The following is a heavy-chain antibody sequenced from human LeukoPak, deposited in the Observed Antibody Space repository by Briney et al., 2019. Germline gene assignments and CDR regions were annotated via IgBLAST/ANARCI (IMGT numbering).Heavy chain of an antibody. CDR3: AREDAGGTYSFDY. CDR2: IYTSGIT. J-gene: IGHJ4*02. CDR1: GFTVSSNF. V-gene: IGHV3-66*01. Sequence: GGSLRLSCAVSGFTVSSNFMSWVRQAPGKGPEWVLVIYTSGITYYSDSVRGRFTIFRDNSKNTLYLQMDSLTAEDTAVYYCAREDAGGTYSFDYWGQGTLVTVSS. D-gene: IGHD1-26*01.